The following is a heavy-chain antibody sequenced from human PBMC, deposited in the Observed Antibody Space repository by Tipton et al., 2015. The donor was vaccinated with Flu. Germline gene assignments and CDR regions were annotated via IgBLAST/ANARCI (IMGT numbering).Heavy chain of an antibody. V-gene: IGHV3-48*03. J-gene: IGHJ4*02. Sequence: SLRLSCAASGFTFSSFEMNWVRQAPGKGLQWVSYISASGATIYYADSVKGRFTISRDNAKTSLYLQMNSLRAEDTAIYYCSRGSIDIWGQGTLVTVSS. CDR1: GFTFSSFE. CDR3: SRGSIDI. D-gene: IGHD3-22*01. CDR2: ISASGATI.